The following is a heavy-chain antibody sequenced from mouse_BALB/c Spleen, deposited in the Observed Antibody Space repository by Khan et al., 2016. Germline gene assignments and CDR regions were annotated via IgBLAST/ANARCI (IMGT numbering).Heavy chain of an antibody. CDR2: ISYSGST. CDR1: GYSITSDYA. D-gene: IGHD4-1*01. CDR3: ARGLGSFAY. V-gene: IGHV3-2*02. Sequence: EVQLQESGPGLVKPSQSLSLTCTVTGYSITSDYAWNWIRQFPGNKLEWMGYISYSGSTSYNPSLRSRISITRDTSKNQFFLQLNSVTTEDTATYDCARGLGSFAYWGQGTLVTVSA. J-gene: IGHJ3*01.